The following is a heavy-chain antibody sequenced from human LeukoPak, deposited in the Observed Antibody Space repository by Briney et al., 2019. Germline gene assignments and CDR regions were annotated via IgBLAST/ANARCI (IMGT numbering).Heavy chain of an antibody. Sequence: GGSLRLSCAASGFTFSSYEMNWVRQAPGKGLEWVSYISSNSVTKFYADSVKGRFTISRDNAKNSLYLQMNSLRAEDTAVYNCAGPYDSSGYPDYWGQGTLVTVSS. D-gene: IGHD3-22*01. CDR3: AGPYDSSGYPDY. CDR1: GFTFSSYE. J-gene: IGHJ4*02. V-gene: IGHV3-48*01. CDR2: ISSNSVTK.